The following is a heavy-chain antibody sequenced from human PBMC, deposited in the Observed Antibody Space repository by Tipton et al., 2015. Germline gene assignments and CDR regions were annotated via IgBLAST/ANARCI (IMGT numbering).Heavy chain of an antibody. CDR1: GGTFSRYA. Sequence: QLVQSGAEVKKPGSSVKVSCKASGGTFSRYAISWVRQAPGQGLEWMGGIIPIFGTANYAQKFQGRVTMSADEGTSTTYMDLSSLRPEDTAMYYCAREGRGGNFNWWGQGTLVTVSS. CDR2: IIPIFGTA. D-gene: IGHD4-23*01. J-gene: IGHJ4*02. CDR3: AREGRGGNFNW. V-gene: IGHV1-69*01.